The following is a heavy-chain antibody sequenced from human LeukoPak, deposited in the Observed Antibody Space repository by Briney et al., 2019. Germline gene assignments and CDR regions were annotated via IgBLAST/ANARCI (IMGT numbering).Heavy chain of an antibody. V-gene: IGHV3-48*03. CDR3: ARDVGKSGYGDY. CDR2: ISSSGDTI. Sequence: PGGSLRLSCAASGFTFSSYEMNWVRQAPGGGPQWVSYISSSGDTIYYADSVKGRFTTSRDNAKNSLYLQMNSLRAEDTAIYYCARDVGKSGYGDYWGQGTLVTVSS. J-gene: IGHJ4*02. D-gene: IGHD5-12*01. CDR1: GFTFSSYE.